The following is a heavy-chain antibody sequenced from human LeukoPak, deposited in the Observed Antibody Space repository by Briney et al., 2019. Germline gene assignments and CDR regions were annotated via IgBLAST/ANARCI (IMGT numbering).Heavy chain of an antibody. J-gene: IGHJ4*02. V-gene: IGHV1-24*01. CDR2: FDPEDGET. Sequence: ASVTVSCKVSGYTLTELSMHWVRQAPGKGLEWMGGFDPEDGETIYAQKFQGRVTMTEDTSTDTAYMELSSLRSEDTAVYYCSSSFVAGTNVFDYWGQGTLVTVSS. D-gene: IGHD6-19*01. CDR1: GYTLTELS. CDR3: SSSFVAGTNVFDY.